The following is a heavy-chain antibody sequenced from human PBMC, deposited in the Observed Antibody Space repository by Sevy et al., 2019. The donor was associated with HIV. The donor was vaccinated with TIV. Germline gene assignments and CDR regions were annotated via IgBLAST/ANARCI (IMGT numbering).Heavy chain of an antibody. CDR2: ISSSGSTI. J-gene: IGHJ3*02. CDR1: GFTFSDYY. D-gene: IGHD4-17*01. V-gene: IGHV3-11*01. Sequence: GGSLRLSCAASGFTFSDYYMSWIRQAPGKGLEWVSYISSSGSTIYYADSLKGRFTISRYNAKNSLYLQMNSLRAEDTAVYYCARGAYGDYKGDAFDIWGQGTMVTVSS. CDR3: ARGAYGDYKGDAFDI.